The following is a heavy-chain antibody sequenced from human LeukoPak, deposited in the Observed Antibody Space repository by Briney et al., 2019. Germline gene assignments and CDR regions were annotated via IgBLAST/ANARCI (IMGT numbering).Heavy chain of an antibody. CDR1: GFTFSSYT. CDR2: ISSSRSYI. V-gene: IGHV3-21*01. J-gene: IGHJ4*02. Sequence: PGGSLRFSCAASGFTFSSYTMNWVRQAPGKGLEWVSSISSSRSYIYNADSVKGRFTIHRDNAKNSLYLQMNSLRAEDTAVYYCARDHCSSTSCFPSGTNYFDSWGQGTPVTVSS. D-gene: IGHD2-2*01. CDR3: ARDHCSSTSCFPSGTNYFDS.